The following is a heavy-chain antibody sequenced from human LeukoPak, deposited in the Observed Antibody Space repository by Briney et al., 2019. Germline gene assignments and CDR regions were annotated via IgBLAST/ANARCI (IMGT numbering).Heavy chain of an antibody. CDR3: VRCSGWLQEY. D-gene: IGHD5-24*01. CDR2: IKQDGSEK. V-gene: IGHV3-7*01. CDR1: GFTLSNYW. J-gene: IGHJ4*02. Sequence: GGSLRLSCAASGFTLSNYWMSWVRQAPGKGLKWVAIIKQDGSEKYYVDSVEGRFTISRDNTKNSLYLQMNSLRVEDTAVYYCVRCSGWLQEYWGQGTLVTVSS.